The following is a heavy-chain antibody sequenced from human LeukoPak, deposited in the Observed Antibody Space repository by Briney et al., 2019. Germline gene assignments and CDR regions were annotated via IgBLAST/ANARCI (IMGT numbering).Heavy chain of an antibody. CDR3: ARSRGGSGSPNWFDP. J-gene: IGHJ5*02. CDR1: GFTFSSYS. D-gene: IGHD3-10*01. Sequence: GGSLRLSCAASGFTFSSYSMNWVRQAPGKGLEWVSYISSSSSTIYYADSVKGRFTISRDNAKNSLYLQMNSLRAEDTAVYYCARSRGGSGSPNWFDPWGQGTLVTVSS. V-gene: IGHV3-48*04. CDR2: ISSSSSTI.